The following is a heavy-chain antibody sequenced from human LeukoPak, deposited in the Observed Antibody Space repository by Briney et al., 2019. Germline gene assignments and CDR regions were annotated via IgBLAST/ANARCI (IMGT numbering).Heavy chain of an antibody. Sequence: ASVKVSCKASDYTFTTFGISWVRQAPGQGLEWMGWISTYNGNTNYAQKLQGRVTMTTDTSPSTAYMELRSLRSDDTAVYFCTRFVAMRRQLVLDWLDPWGQGTLVTVSS. CDR2: ISTYNGNT. D-gene: IGHD6-13*01. J-gene: IGHJ5*02. CDR3: TRFVAMRRQLVLDWLDP. CDR1: DYTFTTFG. V-gene: IGHV1-18*01.